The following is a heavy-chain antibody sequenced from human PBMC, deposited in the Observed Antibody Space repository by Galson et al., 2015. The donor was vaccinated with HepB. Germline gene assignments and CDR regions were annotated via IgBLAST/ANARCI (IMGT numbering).Heavy chain of an antibody. J-gene: IGHJ4*01. Sequence: LSLTCAVSGGSISSDDKSWSWIRQPPGKGLEWIGYIYHRGSTYYNPSLKSRVTISVDTSKNQFSLKPSFVTAADTAVYYCARGTYYKDTSGYYPYFYFDYWGHGTLVTVSS. CDR2: IYHRGST. CDR3: ARGTYYKDTSGYYPYFYFDY. D-gene: IGHD3-22*01. CDR1: GGSISSDDKS. V-gene: IGHV4-30-2*01.